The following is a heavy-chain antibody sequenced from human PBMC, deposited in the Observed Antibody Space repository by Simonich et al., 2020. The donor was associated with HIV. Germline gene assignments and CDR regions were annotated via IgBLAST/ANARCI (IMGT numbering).Heavy chain of an antibody. V-gene: IGHV4-34*01. D-gene: IGHD5-12*01. CDR1: GGSFSVYY. J-gene: IGHJ4*02. CDR2: INHSGST. CDR3: TRRSGYDFDY. Sequence: QVHLQQWGAGLLKPSETLSLTCAVYGGSFSVYYWNWIRQPPVKGLEWIGEINHSGSTNYNPSLKSRVTISVDTSKNQFSLKLSSVTAADTAMYYCTRRSGYDFDYWGQGTLVTVSS.